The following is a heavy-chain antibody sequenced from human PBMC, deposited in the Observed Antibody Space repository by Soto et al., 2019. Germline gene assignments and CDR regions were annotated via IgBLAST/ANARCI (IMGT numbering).Heavy chain of an antibody. Sequence: GGSLRLSCAASGFTFSSYAMKWVRQAPGKGLEWVSVIGGNSSSIGYADSVKGRFTISRDNAKNSLYLQMNSLRAEDTALYYCAKDGEQWLGHFDYWGQGTLVTVSS. CDR2: IGGNSSSI. CDR1: GFTFSSYA. CDR3: AKDGEQWLGHFDY. D-gene: IGHD6-19*01. J-gene: IGHJ4*02. V-gene: IGHV3-9*01.